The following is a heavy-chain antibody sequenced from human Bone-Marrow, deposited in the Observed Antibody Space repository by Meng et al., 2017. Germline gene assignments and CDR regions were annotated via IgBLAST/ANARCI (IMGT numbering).Heavy chain of an antibody. CDR2: INHSGST. J-gene: IGHJ5*02. CDR3: ASGYCSGGSCQVGWFDP. CDR1: GGSFSGYY. Sequence: QGPLQQWVAGLLKPSETLSLTCAVYGGSFSGYYWSWIRQPPGKGLEWIGEINHSGSTNYNPSLKSRVTISVDTSKNQFSLKLSSVTAADTAVYYCASGYCSGGSCQVGWFDPWGQGTLVTVSS. V-gene: IGHV4-34*01. D-gene: IGHD2-15*01.